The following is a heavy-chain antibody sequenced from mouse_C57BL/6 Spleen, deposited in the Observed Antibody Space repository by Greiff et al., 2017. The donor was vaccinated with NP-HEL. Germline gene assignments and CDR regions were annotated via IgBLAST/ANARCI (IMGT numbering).Heavy chain of an antibody. V-gene: IGHV1-19*01. D-gene: IGHD1-1*01. J-gene: IGHJ4*01. CDR1: GYTFTDYY. CDR2: INPYNGGT. CDR3: ARVEYGSTYAMDY. Sequence: VHVKQSGPVLVKPGASVKMSCKASGYTFTDYYMNWVKQSHGKSLEWIGVINPYNGGTSYNQKFKGKATLTVDKSSSTAYMELNSLTSEDSAVYYCARVEYGSTYAMDYWGQGTSVTVSS.